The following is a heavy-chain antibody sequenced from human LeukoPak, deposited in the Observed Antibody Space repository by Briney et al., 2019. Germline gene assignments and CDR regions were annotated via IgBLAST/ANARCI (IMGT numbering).Heavy chain of an antibody. V-gene: IGHV3-23*01. CDR1: GFTFSSYA. J-gene: IGHJ4*02. Sequence: PGGSLRLSCAASGFTFSSYAMSWVRQAPGKRLEWVSAISGSGGSTYYADSVKGRFTISRDNSKNTLYPQMNSLRAEDTAVYYCAKDNYGFFDYWGQGTMVTVSS. CDR2: ISGSGGST. D-gene: IGHD4-17*01. CDR3: AKDNYGFFDY.